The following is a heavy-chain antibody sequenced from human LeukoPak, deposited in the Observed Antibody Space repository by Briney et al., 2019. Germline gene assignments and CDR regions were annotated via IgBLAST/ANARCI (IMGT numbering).Heavy chain of an antibody. CDR3: ARGPYSYDSSGAFDI. V-gene: IGHV4-61*02. CDR1: GDSISSGDYY. CDR2: ISSSGST. Sequence: SDTLSLTCTVSGDSISSGDYYWSWIRQPAGKGLEWIGRISSSGSTNYNPSLKSRVTISVDTSKNQFSLKLSSVTAADTAVYFCARGPYSYDSSGAFDIWGQGTMVTVSS. D-gene: IGHD3-22*01. J-gene: IGHJ3*02.